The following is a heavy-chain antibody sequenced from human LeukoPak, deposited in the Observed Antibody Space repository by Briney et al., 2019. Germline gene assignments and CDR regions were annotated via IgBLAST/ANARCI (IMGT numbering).Heavy chain of an antibody. CDR3: ARRERFGELISAFDI. D-gene: IGHD3-10*01. CDR1: GYSFTGYW. Sequence: GESLKISCKGSGYSFTGYWIGWVRQMPGKGLEWVGIIYPGDSDTRYSPSFQGQVTISADKSISTAYLQWSSLKASDTAMYYCARRERFGELISAFDIWGQGTMVTVSS. J-gene: IGHJ3*02. CDR2: IYPGDSDT. V-gene: IGHV5-51*01.